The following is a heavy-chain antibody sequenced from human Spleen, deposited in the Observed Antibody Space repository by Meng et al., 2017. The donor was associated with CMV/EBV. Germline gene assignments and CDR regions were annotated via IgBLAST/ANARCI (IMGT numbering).Heavy chain of an antibody. Sequence: GGSLRLSCAASGFTFSSYSMNWVRQAPGKGLEWVSSISSSSSYIYYADSVKGRFTISRDNAKNSLYLQMNSLRDEDTAVYYCARVITGTRGYYFYYYGMDVWGQGTTVTVSS. CDR1: GFTFSSYS. CDR2: ISSSSSYI. J-gene: IGHJ6*02. CDR3: ARVITGTRGYYFYYYGMDV. D-gene: IGHD1-7*01. V-gene: IGHV3-21*04.